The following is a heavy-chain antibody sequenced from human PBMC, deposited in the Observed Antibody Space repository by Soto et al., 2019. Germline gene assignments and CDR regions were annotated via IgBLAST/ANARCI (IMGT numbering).Heavy chain of an antibody. D-gene: IGHD3-10*01. J-gene: IGHJ3*02. V-gene: IGHV3-23*01. CDR1: GFTFSSYA. CDR3: AKDYYGSGSYYNSGAFDI. Sequence: GGSLRLSCAASGFTFSSYAMSWVRQAPGKGLEWVSAISGSGGSTYYADSVKGRFTISRDNSKNTLYLQMNSLRAEDTAVYYCAKDYYGSGSYYNSGAFDIWGQGTMVTVPS. CDR2: ISGSGGST.